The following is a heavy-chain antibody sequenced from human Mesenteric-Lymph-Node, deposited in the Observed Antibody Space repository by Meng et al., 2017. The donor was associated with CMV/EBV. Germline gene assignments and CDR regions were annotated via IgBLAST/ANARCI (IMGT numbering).Heavy chain of an antibody. Sequence: ASVKVSCKASGDALTGYGINWVRQAPGQGLEWMGWMNPNSGKSGYAQKFQDRVIMTTNTSINTPYMELRSLRSDDTAVYYCARSLLVGATGRRMDYWGQGTTVTVSS. CDR2: MNPNSGKS. J-gene: IGHJ6*02. V-gene: IGHV1-8*01. CDR1: GDALTGYG. CDR3: ARSLLVGATGRRMDY. D-gene: IGHD1-26*01.